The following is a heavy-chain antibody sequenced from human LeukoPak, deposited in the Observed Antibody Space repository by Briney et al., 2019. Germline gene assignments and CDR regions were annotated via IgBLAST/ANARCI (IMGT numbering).Heavy chain of an antibody. J-gene: IGHJ6*03. CDR1: GGSISSGSYY. D-gene: IGHD2-2*01. CDR3: ARDRQLLYYYYYMDV. Sequence: SETLSLTCTVSGGSISSGSYYWSWIRQPAGKGLEWIGRIYTSGSTNYNPSLKSRVTISVDTSKNQFSLKLSSVTAADTAVYYCARDRQLLYYYYYMDVWGKGTRSPSP. CDR2: IYTSGST. V-gene: IGHV4-61*02.